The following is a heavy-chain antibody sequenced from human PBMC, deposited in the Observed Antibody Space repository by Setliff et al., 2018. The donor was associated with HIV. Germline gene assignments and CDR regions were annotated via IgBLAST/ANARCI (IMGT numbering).Heavy chain of an antibody. D-gene: IGHD3-10*01. CDR1: GGSISSYY. V-gene: IGHV4-4*07. CDR2: IYTSGST. CDR3: ASGGPLGWVRGVSNWFDP. J-gene: IGHJ5*02. Sequence: SETLSLTCTVSGGSISSYYWSWIRQPAGKGLEWIGRIYTSGSTNYNPSLKSRVTMSVDTSKNQFSLKLSSVTAADTAVYYCASGGPLGWVRGVSNWFDPGGQGTLVTVSS.